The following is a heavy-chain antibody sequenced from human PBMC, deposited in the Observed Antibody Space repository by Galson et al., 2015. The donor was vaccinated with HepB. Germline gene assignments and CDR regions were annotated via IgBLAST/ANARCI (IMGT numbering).Heavy chain of an antibody. V-gene: IGHV3-74*01. CDR1: GFTFSSYW. D-gene: IGHD6-19*01. CDR2: INSDGSST. J-gene: IGHJ6*03. CDR3: ARAPAVLLYSSGWYFGGYYYYMDV. Sequence: SLRLSCAASGFTFSSYWMHWVRQAPGKGLVWVSRINSDGSSTSYADSVKGRFTISRDNAKNTLYLQMNSLRAEDTAVYYCARAPAVLLYSSGWYFGGYYYYMDVWGKGTTVTVSS.